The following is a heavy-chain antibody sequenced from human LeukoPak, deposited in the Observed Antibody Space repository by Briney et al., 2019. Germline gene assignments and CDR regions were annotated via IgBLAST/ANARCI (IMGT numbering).Heavy chain of an antibody. V-gene: IGHV4-39*01. Sequence: KPSETLSLTCTVSGGSISSSSYDWGWIRQPPGKGLEWIGSIYYSGSTYYNPSLKSRVTISVDTSKNQFSLKLSSVTAADTAVYYCARRGYSYGRSERSIIDYWGQGTLVTVSS. D-gene: IGHD5-18*01. CDR3: ARRGYSYGRSERSIIDY. CDR1: GGSISSSSYD. CDR2: IYYSGST. J-gene: IGHJ4*02.